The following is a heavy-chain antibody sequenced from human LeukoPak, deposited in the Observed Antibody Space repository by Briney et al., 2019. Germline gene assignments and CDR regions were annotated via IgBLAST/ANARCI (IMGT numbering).Heavy chain of an antibody. D-gene: IGHD3-16*01. CDR1: GFTFSSFE. V-gene: IGHV3-48*03. CDR3: VRDETFSA. CDR2: ISTSGSTI. Sequence: GGSLRLSCAASGFTFSSFEMNWVRQAPGTGLEWVSYISTSGSTIYYADSVKGRFTISRDKANNSLSLHMNGLRVEDTAIYYCVRDETFSAWGQGTLVTVSS. J-gene: IGHJ5*02.